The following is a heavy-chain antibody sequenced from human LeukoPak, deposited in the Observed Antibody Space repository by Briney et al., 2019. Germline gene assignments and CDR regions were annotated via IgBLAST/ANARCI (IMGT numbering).Heavy chain of an antibody. Sequence: GGSLRLSCAASGFTFSRDSMNWVRQAPGKGLEWVSSIGGTGTSIYYADSVKGRFTISRDIAKNSLYLQMNSLRAEDTAVYYCARGGYCSSTSCYWDYYYMDVWGKGATVTVPS. D-gene: IGHD2-2*01. V-gene: IGHV3-21*01. CDR3: ARGGYCSSTSCYWDYYYMDV. CDR2: IGGTGTSI. CDR1: GFTFSRDS. J-gene: IGHJ6*03.